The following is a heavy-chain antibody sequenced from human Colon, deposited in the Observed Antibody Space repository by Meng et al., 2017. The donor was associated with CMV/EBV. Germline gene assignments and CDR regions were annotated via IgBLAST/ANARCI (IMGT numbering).Heavy chain of an antibody. Sequence: GESLKISCAASGFSFSSYSMRWARQAPGKGLEWVANINQDGSEKYYLDSVKGRFTISRDNAKNSLYLQMNSLRAEDTAVYYCARAMYYYDNSGFGHWGQGTLVTVSS. D-gene: IGHD3-22*01. V-gene: IGHV3-7*01. CDR3: ARAMYYYDNSGFGH. CDR2: INQDGSEK. CDR1: GFSFSSYS. J-gene: IGHJ4*02.